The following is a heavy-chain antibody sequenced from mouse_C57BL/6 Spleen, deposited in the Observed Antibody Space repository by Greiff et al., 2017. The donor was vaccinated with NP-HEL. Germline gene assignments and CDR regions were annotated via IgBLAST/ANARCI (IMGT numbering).Heavy chain of an antibody. CDR1: GYTFTSYW. D-gene: IGHD2-5*01. J-gene: IGHJ2*01. V-gene: IGHV1-64*01. CDR2: IHPNSGST. Sequence: QVQLQQPGAELVKPGASVKLSCKASGYTFTSYWMHWVKQRPGQGLEWIGMIHPNSGSTNYNEKFKSKATLTVDKSSSTAYMQLSSLTSEDSAVYYCARFGTYYSNPGYWGQGTTLTVSS. CDR3: ARFGTYYSNPGY.